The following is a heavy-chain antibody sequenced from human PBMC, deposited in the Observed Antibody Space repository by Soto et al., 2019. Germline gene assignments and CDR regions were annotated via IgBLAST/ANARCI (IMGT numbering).Heavy chain of an antibody. Sequence: SETLSLTCAVYGGSFSGYYWSWIRQPPGKGLEWIGEINHSGSTNYNPSLKSRVTISVDTSKNQFSLKLSSVTAADTAVYYCARGLKYRGYFDYWGQGTRVTVSS. D-gene: IGHD2-21*01. J-gene: IGHJ4*02. CDR1: GGSFSGYY. CDR3: ARGLKYRGYFDY. V-gene: IGHV4-34*01. CDR2: INHSGST.